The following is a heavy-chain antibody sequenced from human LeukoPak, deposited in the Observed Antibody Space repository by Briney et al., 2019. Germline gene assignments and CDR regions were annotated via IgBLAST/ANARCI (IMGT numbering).Heavy chain of an antibody. V-gene: IGHV3-23*01. CDR1: GFTFSSYG. J-gene: IGHJ4*02. D-gene: IGHD2-15*01. CDR3: AKSRAVVVVAATLDY. CDR2: ISGSGGST. Sequence: GGTLRLSCAASGFTFSSYGMSWVRQAPGKGLEWVSAISGSGGSTYYADSVKGRFTISRDNSKNTLYLQMNSLRAEDTAVYYCAKSRAVVVVAATLDYWGQGTLVTVSS.